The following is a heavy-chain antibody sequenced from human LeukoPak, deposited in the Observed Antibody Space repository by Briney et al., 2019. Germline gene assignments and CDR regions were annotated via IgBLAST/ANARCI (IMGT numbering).Heavy chain of an antibody. CDR1: GYTFTSYD. CDR2: MNPNSGNT. Sequence: GASVKVSCKASGYTFTSYDINWVRQATGQGLEWMGWMNPNSGNTGYAQKFQGRVTMTRDTSTSTVYMELSSLRSEDTAVYYCARDPWQQLVLVYWGQGTLVTVSS. V-gene: IGHV1-8*01. D-gene: IGHD6-13*01. J-gene: IGHJ4*02. CDR3: ARDPWQQLVLVY.